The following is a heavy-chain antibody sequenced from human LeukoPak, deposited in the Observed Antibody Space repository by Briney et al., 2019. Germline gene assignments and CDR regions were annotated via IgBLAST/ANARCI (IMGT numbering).Heavy chain of an antibody. CDR2: ISSSSSTI. J-gene: IGHJ3*02. D-gene: IGHD3-22*01. Sequence: GGSLRLSCAASGFTFSSYSMNWVRQAPGKGLEWVSYISSSSSTIYYADSVKGRFTISRDNAKNSLYLQMNSLRAEDTAVYYCARGGYYDSMTPGAFDIWGQGTMVTVSS. V-gene: IGHV3-48*04. CDR3: ARGGYYDSMTPGAFDI. CDR1: GFTFSSYS.